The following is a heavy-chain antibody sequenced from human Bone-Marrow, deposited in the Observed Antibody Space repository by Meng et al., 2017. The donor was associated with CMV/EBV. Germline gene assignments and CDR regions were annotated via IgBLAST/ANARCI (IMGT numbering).Heavy chain of an antibody. D-gene: IGHD6-6*01. J-gene: IGHJ5*02. CDR3: ARGSNWFDP. CDR1: GFPVSSDY. CDR2: IYSGGNT. V-gene: IGHV3-53*01. Sequence: LRLSCAASGFPVSSDYLSWVRQAPGKGLEWVSIIYSGGNTYYAESVKGRFTISRDSSKNTLYLQMNSLRADDTAVYYCARGSNWFDPWGQGTLVTVSS.